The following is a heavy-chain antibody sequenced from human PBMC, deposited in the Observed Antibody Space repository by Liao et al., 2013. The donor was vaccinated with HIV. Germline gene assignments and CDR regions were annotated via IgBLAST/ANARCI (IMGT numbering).Heavy chain of an antibody. CDR3: ARSQYYYCLDV. Sequence: QVQLQESGPGLVKPSETLSLTCTVSGDTTRSFYWSWIRQPPGKGLEWIGYIYYSGSPRYNPSLQSRVTISVDTSKNQFSLKLSSVTAADTAVYYCARSQYYYCLDVWGKGTDGHRLL. CDR2: IYYSGSP. CDR1: GDTTRSFY. J-gene: IGHJ6*03. V-gene: IGHV4-59*08.